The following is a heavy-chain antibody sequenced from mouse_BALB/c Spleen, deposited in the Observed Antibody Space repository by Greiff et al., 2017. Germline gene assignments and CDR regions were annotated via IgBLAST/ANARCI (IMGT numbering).Heavy chain of an antibody. D-gene: IGHD2-4*01. V-gene: IGHV3-6*02. CDR3: ARNYYDYDGYFDV. CDR1: GYSITSGYY. Sequence: VQLQQSGPGLVKPSQSLSLTCSVTGYSITSGYYWNWIRQFPGNKLEWMGYISYDGSNNYNPSLKNRISITRDTSKNQFFLKLNSVTTEDTATYYCARNYYDYDGYFDVWGAGTTVTVSS. CDR2: ISYDGSN. J-gene: IGHJ1*01.